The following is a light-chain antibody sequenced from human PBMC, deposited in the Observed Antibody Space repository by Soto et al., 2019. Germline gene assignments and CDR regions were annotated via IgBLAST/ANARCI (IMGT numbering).Light chain of an antibody. Sequence: DTVLTQSPGTLSLTSGERATLSCRASQSISGTYLAWYQQKPGQAPRLLIYSASTRATGIPDRFSGSGSGTDFTLTISRLEPEDIAVYYGQHYGTSPSTFGRGTKVEIK. J-gene: IGKJ1*01. CDR3: QHYGTSPST. CDR1: QSISGTY. V-gene: IGKV3-20*01. CDR2: SAS.